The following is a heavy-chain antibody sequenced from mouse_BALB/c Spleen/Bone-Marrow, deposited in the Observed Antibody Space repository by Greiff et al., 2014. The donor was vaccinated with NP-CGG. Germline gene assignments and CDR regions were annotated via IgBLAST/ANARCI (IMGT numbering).Heavy chain of an antibody. V-gene: IGHV1S135*01. Sequence: EVKLMESGPELVKPGASVKVSCKASGYAFTNYNMYWVKQSHGKSLEWIGYNDPYSGGTNYNQKFKGKATLTVDKSSSTTYMHLNSLTSVDSAVYYCARLGTTAVPDYWGQGTTLTVSS. CDR1: GYAFTNYN. J-gene: IGHJ2*01. D-gene: IGHD1-1*01. CDR2: NDPYSGGT. CDR3: ARLGTTAVPDY.